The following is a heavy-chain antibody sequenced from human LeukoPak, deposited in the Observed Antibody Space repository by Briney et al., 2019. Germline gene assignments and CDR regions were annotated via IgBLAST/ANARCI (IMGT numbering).Heavy chain of an antibody. CDR2: INQDESKN. V-gene: IGHV3-7*01. CDR1: GFTFSNDW. CDR3: ARDHAYRADY. D-gene: IGHD2-2*01. Sequence: GGSLRLSCAASGFTFSNDWMCWVRQAPGKGLEWVANINQDESKNYYADSVKGRFTTSRDNAKNSLYLQMSSLTAEDTAIYYCARDHAYRADYWGQGTLVTVSS. J-gene: IGHJ4*02.